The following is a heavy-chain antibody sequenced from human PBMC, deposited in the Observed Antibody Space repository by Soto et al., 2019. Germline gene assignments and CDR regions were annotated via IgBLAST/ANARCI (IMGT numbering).Heavy chain of an antibody. V-gene: IGHV3-33*01. D-gene: IGHD2-21*02. Sequence: GGSLRLSCAASGFTFSSYGMHWVRQAPGKGLEWVAVIWYDGSNKYYADSVKGRFTISRDNSKNTLYLQMNSLRAEDTAVYYCARDIDPYCGGDCYPDYWGQGTLVTVSA. CDR3: ARDIDPYCGGDCYPDY. J-gene: IGHJ4*02. CDR2: IWYDGSNK. CDR1: GFTFSSYG.